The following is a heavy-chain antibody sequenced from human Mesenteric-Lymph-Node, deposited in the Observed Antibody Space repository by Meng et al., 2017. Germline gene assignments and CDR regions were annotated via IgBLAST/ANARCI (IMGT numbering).Heavy chain of an antibody. J-gene: IGHJ4*02. Sequence: ASVKVSCKASGYTFTSYYMHWVRQAPGQGLEWMGIINPSGGSTSYAQKFQGRLTISRDNAKNTLYLQMNSLRAEDTAVYYCAKDQFSGNREFDYWGQGTLVTVSS. CDR3: AKDQFSGNREFDY. CDR1: GYTFTSYY. D-gene: IGHD2/OR15-2a*01. V-gene: IGHV1-46*01. CDR2: INPSGGST.